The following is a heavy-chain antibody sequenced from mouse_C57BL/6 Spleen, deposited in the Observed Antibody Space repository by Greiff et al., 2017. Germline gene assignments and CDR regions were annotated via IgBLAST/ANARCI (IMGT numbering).Heavy chain of an antibody. CDR3: ARAHDGYYAFAY. D-gene: IGHD2-3*01. CDR1: GFTFSDYY. J-gene: IGHJ3*01. CDR2: INYDGSST. V-gene: IGHV5-16*01. Sequence: EVQVVESEGGLVQPGSSMKLSCTASGFTFSDYYMAWVRQVPEKGLEWVANINYDGSSTYYLDSLKSRFIISRDNAKNILYLQMSSLKSEDTATYYCARAHDGYYAFAYWGQGTLVTVSA.